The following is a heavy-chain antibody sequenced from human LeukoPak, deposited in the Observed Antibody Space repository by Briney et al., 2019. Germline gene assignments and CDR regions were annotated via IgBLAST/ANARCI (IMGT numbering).Heavy chain of an antibody. CDR1: GGAISSSSYY. CDR2: IYYSGST. CDR3: ARDVKSSGYGDWFDP. J-gene: IGHJ5*02. Sequence: SETLSLTCTVSGGAISSSSYYWGWIRQPPGRGLEWIGYIYYSGSTNYNPSLKSRVTISVDTSKNQFSLKLSSVTAADTAVYYCARDVKSSGYGDWFDPWGQGTLVTVSS. V-gene: IGHV4-61*01. D-gene: IGHD3-22*01.